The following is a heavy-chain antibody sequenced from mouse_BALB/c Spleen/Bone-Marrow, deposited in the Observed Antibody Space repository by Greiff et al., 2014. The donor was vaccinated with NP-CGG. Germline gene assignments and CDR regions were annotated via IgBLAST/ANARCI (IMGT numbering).Heavy chain of an antibody. J-gene: IGHJ3*01. D-gene: IGHD2-1*01. V-gene: IGHV1S29*02. Sequence: EVQLQQSGPELVKPGASVKISCKASGYTFTDYNMHWVKQSHGKSLDWIGYIYPYNGGTGYNQKFKSKATLTVDNSSSTAYMELRSLTSEDSAVYYCARGGAYGNYVWFAYWGQGTLVTVSA. CDR3: ARGGAYGNYVWFAY. CDR1: GYTFTDYN. CDR2: IYPYNGGT.